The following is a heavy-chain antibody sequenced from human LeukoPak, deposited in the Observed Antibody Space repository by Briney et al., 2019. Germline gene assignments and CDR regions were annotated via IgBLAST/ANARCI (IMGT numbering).Heavy chain of an antibody. CDR3: ARGIWSGHNKDYYFDY. V-gene: IGHV1-3*01. J-gene: IGHJ4*02. CDR2: INAGNGKT. CDR1: GYTFTNYA. Sequence: GASVKVSCKASGYTFTNYAMNWVRQAPGQRLEWMGWINAGNGKTKSSQRFQDRVTITRDTSASTAYMELNSLRSEDTAVYYCARGIWSGHNKDYYFDYWGQGSLVTVSS. D-gene: IGHD3-3*01.